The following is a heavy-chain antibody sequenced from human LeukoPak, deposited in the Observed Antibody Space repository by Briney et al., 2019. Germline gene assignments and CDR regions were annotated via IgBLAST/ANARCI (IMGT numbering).Heavy chain of an antibody. D-gene: IGHD3-22*01. V-gene: IGHV3-7*01. CDR1: GFTFSSYW. CDR3: ARATYYYDSSGYYPSTPDAFDI. Sequence: GGSLRLSCAASGFTFSSYWMSWVRQAPGKGLEWVANIKQDGSEKYYVDSVKGRLTISRNHAKTSLYLQMNSLPAEDTAVYYCARATYYYDSSGYYPSTPDAFDIWGQGTMVTVSS. J-gene: IGHJ3*02. CDR2: IKQDGSEK.